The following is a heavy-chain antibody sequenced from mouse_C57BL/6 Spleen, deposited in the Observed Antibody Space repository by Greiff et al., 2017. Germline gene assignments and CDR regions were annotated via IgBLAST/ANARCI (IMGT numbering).Heavy chain of an antibody. CDR3: ARSPHYYGSRHWYFDV. CDR2: IHPNSGST. Sequence: VQLQQPGAELVKPGASVKLSCKASGYTFTSYWMHWVKQRPGQGLEWIGMIHPNSGSTNYNEKFKSKATLTVAKSSSTAYMQLSSLTSEDSAVYYCARSPHYYGSRHWYFDVWGTGTTVTVSS. J-gene: IGHJ1*03. V-gene: IGHV1-64*01. CDR1: GYTFTSYW. D-gene: IGHD1-1*01.